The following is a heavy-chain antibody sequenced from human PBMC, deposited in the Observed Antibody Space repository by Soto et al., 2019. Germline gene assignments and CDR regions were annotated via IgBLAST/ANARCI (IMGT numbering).Heavy chain of an antibody. CDR2: IYYSGRT. CDR3: ERAGYDILTGYSYFDS. J-gene: IGHJ4*02. Sequence: QVHLQESGPGLVKPSQTLSLTCTVSGGSISSGGFYWSWNRQLPGKGLEWIGYIYYSGRTYYNPSLRSRVTISVDTSKNQFSLGLRSVTAADTAVYYFERAGYDILTGYSYFDSWGQGTLVTVSS. V-gene: IGHV4-31*03. CDR1: GGSISSGGFY. D-gene: IGHD3-9*01.